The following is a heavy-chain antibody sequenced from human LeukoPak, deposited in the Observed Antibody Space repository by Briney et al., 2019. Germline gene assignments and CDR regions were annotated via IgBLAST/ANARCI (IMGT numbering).Heavy chain of an antibody. J-gene: IGHJ4*02. CDR3: ARVPRGSYSFDY. CDR2: INPDGSVT. Sequence: GGSLRLSCAASGFTFGSYWMHWVRQAPGKGLVWVSRINPDGSVTSYADSVKGRFTISRDNAMNTLYLQMNSLRAEDTAVYYCARVPRGSYSFDYWGQGTLVTVSS. V-gene: IGHV3-74*01. CDR1: GFTFGSYW. D-gene: IGHD1-26*01.